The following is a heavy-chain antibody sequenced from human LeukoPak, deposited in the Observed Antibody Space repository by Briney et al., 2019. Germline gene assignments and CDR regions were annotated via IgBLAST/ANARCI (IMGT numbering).Heavy chain of an antibody. D-gene: IGHD6-13*01. CDR2: ISWNSGSI. CDR1: GFTFDDYA. Sequence: GGSLRLSCAASGFTFDDYAMHWVRQAPGKGLEWVSGISWNSGSIGYADSVKGRFTISRDNAKSSLYLQMNSLRAEDTALYYCAKDMTPGVAAAGIPRFDPWGQGTLVTVSS. V-gene: IGHV3-9*01. CDR3: AKDMTPGVAAAGIPRFDP. J-gene: IGHJ5*02.